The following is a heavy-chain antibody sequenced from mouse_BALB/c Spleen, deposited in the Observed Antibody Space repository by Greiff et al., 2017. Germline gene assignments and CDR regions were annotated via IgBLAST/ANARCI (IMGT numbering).Heavy chain of an antibody. D-gene: IGHD1-1*01. J-gene: IGHJ3*01. CDR2: ISYDGSN. V-gene: IGHV3-6*02. CDR3: ARLLLRSWSAY. CDR1: GYSITSGYY. Sequence: EVQVVESGPGLVKPSQSLSLTCSVTGYSITSGYYWNWIRQFPGNKLEWMGYISYDGSNNYNPSLKNRISITRDTSKNQFFLKLNSVTTEDTATYYCARLLLRSWSAYWGQGTLVTVSA.